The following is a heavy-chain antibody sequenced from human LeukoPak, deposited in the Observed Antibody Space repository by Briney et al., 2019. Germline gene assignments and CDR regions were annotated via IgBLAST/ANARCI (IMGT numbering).Heavy chain of an antibody. CDR3: ARGGRQWLATNWFDP. V-gene: IGHV4-34*01. Sequence: SETLSLTCAVYGGSFSGYYWSWIRQPPGKGLEWIGEINHSGSTNYNPSPKSRVTISVDTSKNQFSLKLSSVTAADTAVYYCARGGRQWLATNWFDPWGQGTLVTVSS. D-gene: IGHD6-19*01. CDR1: GGSFSGYY. CDR2: INHSGST. J-gene: IGHJ5*02.